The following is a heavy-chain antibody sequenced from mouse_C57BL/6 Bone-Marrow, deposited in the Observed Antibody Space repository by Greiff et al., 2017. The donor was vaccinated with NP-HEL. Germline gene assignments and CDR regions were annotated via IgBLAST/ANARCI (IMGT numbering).Heavy chain of an antibody. CDR3: TSILFITTVGAGYFDV. V-gene: IGHV14-4*01. CDR1: GFNIKDDY. CDR2: IDPENGDT. J-gene: IGHJ1*03. Sequence: EVKLVESGAELVRPGASVKLSCTASGFNIKDDYMHWVKQRPEQGLEWIGWIDPENGDTEYASKFQGKATITADTSSNTADLQLSSLTSEDTAVYYCTSILFITTVGAGYFDVWGTGTTVTVSS. D-gene: IGHD1-1*01.